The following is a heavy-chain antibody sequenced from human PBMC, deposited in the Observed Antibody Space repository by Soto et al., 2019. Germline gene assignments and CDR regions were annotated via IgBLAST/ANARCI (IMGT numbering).Heavy chain of an antibody. Sequence: GGSLRLSCAASGFTFSSYAMSWVRQAPGKGLEWVSAISGSGGSTYYADSVKGRFTISRDNSKNTLYLQMNSLRAEDTAVYYCAGSGVVQQLTYYYYYGMDVWGQGTTVTVSS. V-gene: IGHV3-23*01. CDR3: AGSGVVQQLTYYYYYGMDV. CDR2: ISGSGGST. CDR1: GFTFSSYA. J-gene: IGHJ6*02. D-gene: IGHD6-13*01.